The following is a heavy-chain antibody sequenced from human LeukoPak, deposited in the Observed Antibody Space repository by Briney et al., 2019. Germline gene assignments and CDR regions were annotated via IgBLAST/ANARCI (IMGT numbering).Heavy chain of an antibody. Sequence: PGGSLRLSCAASGFTFSSYWMSWVRQAPGKGLEWVANIKQDGSEKYYVDSVKGRFTISRDNAKNTLYLQMNSLRAEDTAVYYCARDFPNSYSRFDYWGQGTLVTVSS. CDR1: GFTFSSYW. CDR3: ARDFPNSYSRFDY. J-gene: IGHJ4*02. V-gene: IGHV3-7*01. CDR2: IKQDGSEK. D-gene: IGHD4-23*01.